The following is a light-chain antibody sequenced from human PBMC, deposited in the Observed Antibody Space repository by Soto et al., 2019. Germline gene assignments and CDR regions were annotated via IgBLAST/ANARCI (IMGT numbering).Light chain of an antibody. J-gene: IGLJ1*01. CDR1: SSDVGSYNR. CDR2: EVN. CDR3: ILYSSSSAYV. Sequence: QSALAQPPSVSGALGQSVTISCTGTSSDVGSYNRLSWYHQPPSPAPKLIMYEVNTRPSGDPDRFSGSKTGTTASLTISGLQAEDGADYYCILYSSSSAYVFGTATKVTV. V-gene: IGLV2-18*01.